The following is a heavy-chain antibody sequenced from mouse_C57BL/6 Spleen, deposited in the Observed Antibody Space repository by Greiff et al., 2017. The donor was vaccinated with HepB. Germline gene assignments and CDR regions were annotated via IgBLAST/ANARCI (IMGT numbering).Heavy chain of an antibody. J-gene: IGHJ4*01. CDR3: ARVLGHGSSPIYAMDY. Sequence: EVMLVESGGGLVQPGGSLSLSCAASGFTFTDYYMSWVRQPPGKALEWLGFIRNKANGYTTEYSASVKGRFTISRDNSQSILYLHMNALRAEDSATYYCARVLGHGSSPIYAMDYWGQGTSVTVSS. D-gene: IGHD1-1*01. V-gene: IGHV7-3*01. CDR1: GFTFTDYY. CDR2: IRNKANGYTT.